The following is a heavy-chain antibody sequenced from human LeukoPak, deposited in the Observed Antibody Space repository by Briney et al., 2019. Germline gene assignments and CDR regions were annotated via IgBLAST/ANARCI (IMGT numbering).Heavy chain of an antibody. D-gene: IGHD6-19*01. CDR1: GFTVSSDY. CDR3: AKDRIVAGPRNAFDI. V-gene: IGHV3-66*01. CDR2: ISSGGST. J-gene: IGHJ3*02. Sequence: GSLRLSCAASGFTVSSDYTGWARQAPEKGLEWVSLISSGGSTYYADSLKGRFTISRDNSKNTLYLQMNSLRAEDTAVYYCAKDRIVAGPRNAFDIWGQGTMVTVSS.